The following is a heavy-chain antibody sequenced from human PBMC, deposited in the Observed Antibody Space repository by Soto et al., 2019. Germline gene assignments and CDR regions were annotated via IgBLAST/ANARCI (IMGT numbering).Heavy chain of an antibody. V-gene: IGHV3-74*01. Sequence: GGSLRLSCAVSGFTFSNYWMHWVRQAPGKGLVWVSRVNSDGSDTTYADSVKGRFTISRDNAKNTLYLQMNSLRPEDTAVYYCARASYYDLSGRTDYWGQGT. J-gene: IGHJ4*02. CDR3: ARASYYDLSGRTDY. CDR2: VNSDGSDT. CDR1: GFTFSNYW. D-gene: IGHD3-22*01.